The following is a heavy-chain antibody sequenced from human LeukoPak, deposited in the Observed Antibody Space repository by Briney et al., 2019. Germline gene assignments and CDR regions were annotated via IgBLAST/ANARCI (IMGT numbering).Heavy chain of an antibody. D-gene: IGHD3-3*02. V-gene: IGHV3-21*04. J-gene: IGHJ3*02. Sequence: GGSLRLSCAASGFTFSSYSMNWVRQAPGKGLEWVSSISSSSSYIYYADSVKGRFTISRDNAKNSLYLQMNSLRAEDTAVYYCASSFLEWSDPDAFDIWGQGTMVTVSS. CDR1: GFTFSSYS. CDR3: ASSFLEWSDPDAFDI. CDR2: ISSSSSYI.